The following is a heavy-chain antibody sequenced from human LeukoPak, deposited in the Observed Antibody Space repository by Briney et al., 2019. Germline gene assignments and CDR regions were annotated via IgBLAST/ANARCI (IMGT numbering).Heavy chain of an antibody. J-gene: IGHJ4*02. V-gene: IGHV4-59*01. CDR2: ISYSGGT. CDR3: AKGGWYQDS. CDR1: GASINSYY. Sequence: SETLSLTCTVSGASINSYYWSWIRQPPGKGLEWIGFISYSGGTNYNFSLKSRVTISADTSKNQFSLKLSSVTAADTAVYYCAKGGWYQDSWGQGTLVTVSS. D-gene: IGHD6-19*01.